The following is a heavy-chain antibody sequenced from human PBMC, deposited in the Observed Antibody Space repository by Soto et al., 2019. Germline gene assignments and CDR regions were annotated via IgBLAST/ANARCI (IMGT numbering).Heavy chain of an antibody. Sequence: SQTLSLTCAISGDSVSSNSATWTWIRQSPSRGLEWLGRTYYRSKWYNDYAVSVKSRITINPDTSKNQFSLQLNSVTPEDTSVYYCTRRRTGSAFDFWGQGTLVTVSS. CDR3: TRRRTGSAFDF. CDR1: GDSVSSNSAT. V-gene: IGHV6-1*01. CDR2: TYYRSKWYN. D-gene: IGHD6-19*01. J-gene: IGHJ4*02.